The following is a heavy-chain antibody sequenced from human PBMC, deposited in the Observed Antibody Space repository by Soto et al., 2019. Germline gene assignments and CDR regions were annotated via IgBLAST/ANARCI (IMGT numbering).Heavy chain of an antibody. CDR1: GGSISSSNW. D-gene: IGHD2-2*01. Sequence: SETLSLTCAVSGGSISSSNWWSWVRQPPGKGLEWIGEIYHSGSTNYNPSLKSRVTISVDKSKNQFSLKLSSVTAADTALYYCAKERAVVAPDTINYFGMDVWGQGTTVTVSS. CDR2: IYHSGST. CDR3: AKERAVVAPDTINYFGMDV. J-gene: IGHJ6*02. V-gene: IGHV4-4*02.